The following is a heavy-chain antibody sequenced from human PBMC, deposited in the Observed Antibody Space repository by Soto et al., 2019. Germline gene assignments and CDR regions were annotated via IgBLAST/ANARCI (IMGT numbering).Heavy chain of an antibody. V-gene: IGHV3-48*01. Sequence: PGGSLRLSCAASGFTFSSYSMNWVRQAPGKGLEWFSYISSSSSTIYYAESVKGRFTISRDNAKNSLYLQMNSLRAEDTAVYYCARVRYSSSWYETHLSHMDVWGKGTTVTVS. CDR3: ARVRYSSSWYETHLSHMDV. J-gene: IGHJ6*03. CDR2: ISSSSSTI. CDR1: GFTFSSYS. D-gene: IGHD6-13*01.